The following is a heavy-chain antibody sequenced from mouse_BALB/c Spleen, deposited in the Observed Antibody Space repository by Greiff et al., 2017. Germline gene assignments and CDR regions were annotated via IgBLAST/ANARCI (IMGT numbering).Heavy chain of an antibody. CDR1: GFTFSSYT. CDR3: TTYDYED. V-gene: IGHV5-6-4*01. D-gene: IGHD2-4*01. CDR2: ISSGGSYT. J-gene: IGHJ3*01. Sequence: EVQVVESGGGLVKPGGSLKLSCAASGFTFSSYTMSWVRQTPEKRLEWVATISSGGSYTYYPDSVKGRFTISRDNAKNTLYLQMSSLKSEDTAMYYCTTYDYEDWGQGTLVTVSA.